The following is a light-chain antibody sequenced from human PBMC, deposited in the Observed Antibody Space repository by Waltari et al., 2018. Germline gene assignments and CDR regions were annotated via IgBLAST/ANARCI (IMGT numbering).Light chain of an antibody. J-gene: IGLJ2*01. CDR3: CSYAGGTASIL. CDR1: SSDVGSHNL. V-gene: IGLV2-23*01. Sequence: QSALTQPASVSGSPGQSITISYTGTSSDVGSHNLVSWYQHHPGKAPKLMIYEDTKRPSGVSNRFSGSKSGNTASRTISGLQAEDEADYYCCSYAGGTASILLGGGTKLTVL. CDR2: EDT.